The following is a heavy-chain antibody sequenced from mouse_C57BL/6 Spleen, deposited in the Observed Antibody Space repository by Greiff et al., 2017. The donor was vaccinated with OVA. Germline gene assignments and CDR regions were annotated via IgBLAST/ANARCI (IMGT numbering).Heavy chain of an antibody. V-gene: IGHV1-82*01. D-gene: IGHD2-5*01. CDR2: IYPGDGDT. Sequence: QVQLKESGPELVKPGASVKISCKASGYAFSSSWMNWVKQRPGKGLEWIGRIYPGDGDTNYNGKFKGKATLTADKSSSTAYMQLSSLTSEDSAVYFCAPTYYSNYEGFAYWGQGTLVTVSA. CDR1: GYAFSSSW. J-gene: IGHJ3*01. CDR3: APTYYSNYEGFAY.